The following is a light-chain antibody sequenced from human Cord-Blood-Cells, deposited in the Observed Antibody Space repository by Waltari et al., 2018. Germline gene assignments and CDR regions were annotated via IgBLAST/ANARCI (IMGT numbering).Light chain of an antibody. V-gene: IGKV3-15*01. J-gene: IGKJ4*01. CDR1: QSVRSN. Sequence: EIGITQSQATLSVSPGERATLSCRASQSVRSNLAWYQQKPGQAPRLLIYGASTRATGIPARFSGSGSGTEFTLTISSLQSEDFAVYYCQQYNNWPFTFGGGTKVEIK. CDR2: GAS. CDR3: QQYNNWPFT.